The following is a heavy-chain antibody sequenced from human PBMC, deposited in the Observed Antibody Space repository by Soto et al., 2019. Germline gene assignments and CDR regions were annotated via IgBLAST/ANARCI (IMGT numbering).Heavy chain of an antibody. D-gene: IGHD3-22*01. Sequence: GGSLRLSCAASGFTFSSYWMHWVRQAPGTGLIWVSRINTDGSGTSYADSVRGRFTISRDNAKNTVYLQMNRLRAEDTAVYYCARTVYYYDNNGYDFDQWGQGTLVTVSS. CDR3: ARTVYYYDNNGYDFDQ. CDR1: GFTFSSYW. V-gene: IGHV3-74*01. J-gene: IGHJ4*02. CDR2: INTDGSGT.